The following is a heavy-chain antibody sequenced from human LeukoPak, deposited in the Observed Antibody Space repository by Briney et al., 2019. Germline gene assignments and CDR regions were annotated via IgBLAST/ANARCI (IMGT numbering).Heavy chain of an antibody. J-gene: IGHJ4*02. D-gene: IGHD6-19*01. V-gene: IGHV3-30*18. CDR2: ISYDGSNK. Sequence: GGSLRLSCAVSGFTFGNFWMSWVRQAPGKGLEWVAVISYDGSNKYYADSVKGRFTISRDNSKNTLYLQMNSLRAEDTAVYYCAKGIAGAAVAGTRWGQETLVTVSS. CDR3: AKGIAGAAVAGTR. CDR1: GFTFGNFW.